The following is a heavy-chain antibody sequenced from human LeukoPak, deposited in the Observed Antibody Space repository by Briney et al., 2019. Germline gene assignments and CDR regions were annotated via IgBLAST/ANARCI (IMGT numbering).Heavy chain of an antibody. Sequence: SETLSLTCAVYGGSFSGYYWSWIRQPPGKGLEWIGEINHSGSTNYNPSLKSRVTVSVDTSKNQFSLKLSSVTAADTAVYYCARVRGGMDVWGKGTTVTISS. CDR1: GGSFSGYY. V-gene: IGHV4-34*01. CDR3: ARVRGGMDV. J-gene: IGHJ6*04. CDR2: INHSGST.